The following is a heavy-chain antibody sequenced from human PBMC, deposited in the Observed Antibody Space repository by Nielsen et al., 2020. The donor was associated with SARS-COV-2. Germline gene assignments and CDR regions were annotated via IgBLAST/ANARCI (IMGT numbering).Heavy chain of an antibody. CDR1: GFTFGDYA. D-gene: IGHD5-18*01. Sequence: GGSLRLSCTASGFTFGDYAMSWFRQAPGKGLEWVGFIRSKAYGGTTEYAASVKGRFTISRDDSKSIAYLQMNSLKTEDTAVYYCTRVRAQLWTLGDAFDIWGQGTMVTVSS. CDR3: TRVRAQLWTLGDAFDI. J-gene: IGHJ3*02. V-gene: IGHV3-49*03. CDR2: IRSKAYGGTT.